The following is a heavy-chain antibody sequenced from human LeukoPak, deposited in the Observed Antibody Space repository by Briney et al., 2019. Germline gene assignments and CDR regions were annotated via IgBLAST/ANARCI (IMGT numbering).Heavy chain of an antibody. V-gene: IGHV3-21*01. CDR3: AREDTAMVIPFDY. CDR1: GFTFSSYS. CDR2: ISSSSSYI. D-gene: IGHD5-18*01. Sequence: GGSLRLSCAASGFTFSSYSMNWVRQAPGKGLEWVSSISSSSSYIYYADSVKGRFSISRDNAKNSLYLQMNSLRAEDTAVYYWAREDTAMVIPFDYWGQGTLVTVSS. J-gene: IGHJ4*02.